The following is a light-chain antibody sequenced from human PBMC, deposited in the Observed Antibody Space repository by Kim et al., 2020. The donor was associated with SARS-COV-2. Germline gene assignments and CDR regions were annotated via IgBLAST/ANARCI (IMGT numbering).Light chain of an antibody. CDR3: QQYYSTPPS. J-gene: IGKJ2*03. CDR1: QTVLYNSNNKNY. CDR2: WAS. Sequence: RATLNCKSSQTVLYNSNNKNYLAWYQQKPGQAPKLLIYWASIRESGVSDRVSGSGSETDFTLTISSLQAEDVAVYYCQQYYSTPPSFGQGTKLEI. V-gene: IGKV4-1*01.